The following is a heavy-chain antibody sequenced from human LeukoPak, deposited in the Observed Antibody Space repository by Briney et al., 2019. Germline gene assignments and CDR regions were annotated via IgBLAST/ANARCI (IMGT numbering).Heavy chain of an antibody. D-gene: IGHD1-1*01. Sequence: GGSLRLSCAGSGFSFRRFWMTWVRQAPGRGLEWVANINGDGDGKRYADSVKDRFTISRDNARSLVFLQIHSLRDEDTALYYCARDSSPDSATTYYDALDMWGQGTMVTVFS. V-gene: IGHV3-7*01. J-gene: IGHJ3*02. CDR1: GFSFRRFW. CDR2: INGDGDGK. CDR3: ARDSSPDSATTYYDALDM.